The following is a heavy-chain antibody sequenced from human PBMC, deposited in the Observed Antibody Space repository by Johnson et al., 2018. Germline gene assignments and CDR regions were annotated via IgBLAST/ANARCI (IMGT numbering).Heavy chain of an antibody. D-gene: IGHD3-10*01. J-gene: IGHJ6*03. CDR1: GFTFSRYG. CDR2: ISLDGSQR. CDR3: AKADGSGNYMDF. Sequence: QVQLVESGGGVVQPGRSLRLSCVASGFTFSRYGMHWVRKDPGKGLEWVAVISLDGSQRYYADSVKGRLTISRDNSKNTLFVRINSLRTEDTALYHCAKADGSGNYMDFWGKGPTVTVSS. V-gene: IGHV3-30*18.